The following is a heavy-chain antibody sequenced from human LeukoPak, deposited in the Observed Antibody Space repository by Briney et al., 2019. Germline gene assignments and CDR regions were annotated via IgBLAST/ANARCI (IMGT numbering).Heavy chain of an antibody. D-gene: IGHD1-26*01. Sequence: ASVKVSRKTSGYTFTYYVISWVRQAPGQGLEWMGWINAYNGNTNDAQKFQSRVTMTTDTSTSTAYMELRSLRSDDTAVYYCARGEKPYDYWGQGTLVSVSS. CDR3: ARGEKPYDY. J-gene: IGHJ4*02. CDR1: GYTFTYYV. V-gene: IGHV1-18*01. CDR2: INAYNGNT.